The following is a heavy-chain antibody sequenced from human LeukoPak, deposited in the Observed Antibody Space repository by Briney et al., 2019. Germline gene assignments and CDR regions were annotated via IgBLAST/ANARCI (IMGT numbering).Heavy chain of an antibody. Sequence: KPSETLSLTCTVSGGSISSYYWSWIRQPPGKGLEWIGYIYYSGSTNYNPSLKSRVTISVDTSKNQFSLKLSSVTAADTAVYYCARSGANGGFDYWGQGTLVTVSS. CDR2: IYYSGST. CDR3: ARSGANGGFDY. V-gene: IGHV4-59*01. D-gene: IGHD4/OR15-4a*01. J-gene: IGHJ4*02. CDR1: GGSISSYY.